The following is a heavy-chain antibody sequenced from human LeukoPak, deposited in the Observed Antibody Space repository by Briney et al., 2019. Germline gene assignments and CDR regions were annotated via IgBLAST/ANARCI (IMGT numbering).Heavy chain of an antibody. Sequence: HPGRSLRLSCAASGFIFDDYAMHWVRQRPGKGLEWVSGISWNSGRLVYADSVKGRFTISRDNAKNSLYLQMNTLRAEDTALYYCEKDNERWLVDGPFLAPGGKGPRVTGS. D-gene: IGHD6-19*01. V-gene: IGHV3-9*01. CDR3: EKDNERWLVDGPFLAP. CDR1: GFIFDDYA. J-gene: IGHJ5*02. CDR2: ISWNSGRL.